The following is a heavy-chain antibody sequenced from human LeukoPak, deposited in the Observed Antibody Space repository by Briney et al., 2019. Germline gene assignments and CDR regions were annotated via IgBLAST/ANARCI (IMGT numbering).Heavy chain of an antibody. J-gene: IGHJ4*02. D-gene: IGHD6-19*01. Sequence: SETLSLTCTVSGGSISSSSYYWGWIRQPPGKGLEWIGYIYYSGSTNYNPSLKSRVTVSVDTSKNQFSLNLRSLTAADTAVYYCARESAAVAGTNGHFDYWGQGTLVTVSS. CDR2: IYYSGST. CDR1: GGSISSSSYY. CDR3: ARESAAVAGTNGHFDY. V-gene: IGHV4-61*01.